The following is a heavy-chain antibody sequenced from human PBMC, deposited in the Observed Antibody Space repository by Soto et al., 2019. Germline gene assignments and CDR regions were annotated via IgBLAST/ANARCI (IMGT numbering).Heavy chain of an antibody. D-gene: IGHD5-18*01. CDR3: ARVTARYGYYDMDV. CDR1: GGTFSSYA. V-gene: IGHV1-69*12. CDR2: IIPIFGTA. J-gene: IGHJ6*02. Sequence: QVQLVQSGAEVKKPGSSVKVSCKASGGTFSSYAISWVRQAPGQGLEWMGGIIPIFGTANYAQKFQGRVTITADESTSTAYMELSSLRSEDTAVYYCARVTARYGYYDMDVWGQGTTVTVSS.